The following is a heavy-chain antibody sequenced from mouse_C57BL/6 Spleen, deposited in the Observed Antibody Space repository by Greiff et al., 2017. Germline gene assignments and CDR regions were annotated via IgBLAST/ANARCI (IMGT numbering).Heavy chain of an antibody. D-gene: IGHD2-5*01. CDR2: IYPGDGDT. CDR1: GYAFSSSW. CDR3: ARSGYSNPWFAY. Sequence: QVQLQQSGPELVKPGASVKISCKASGYAFSSSWMNWVKQRPGKGLEWIGRIYPGDGDTNYNGKFKGKATLTADKSSSTAYMQLSSLTSEDSAVYFCARSGYSNPWFAYWGQGTLVTVSA. V-gene: IGHV1-82*01. J-gene: IGHJ3*01.